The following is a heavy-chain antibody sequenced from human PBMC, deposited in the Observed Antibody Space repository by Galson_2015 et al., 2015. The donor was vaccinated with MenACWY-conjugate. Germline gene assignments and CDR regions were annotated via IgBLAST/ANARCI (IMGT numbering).Heavy chain of an antibody. Sequence: SGAEVKKPGESLQISCTGSGYSFPSYWIGWVRQMPGKGLEWMGFIYPGDSDTRYSPSFQGQVTISADKSTSTAYLRWSSLEASDSAMYYCARRLVSVETFDYWGQGTLVTVSS. CDR2: IYPGDSDT. V-gene: IGHV5-51*03. D-gene: IGHD2-21*02. J-gene: IGHJ4*02. CDR3: ARRLVSVETFDY. CDR1: GYSFPSYW.